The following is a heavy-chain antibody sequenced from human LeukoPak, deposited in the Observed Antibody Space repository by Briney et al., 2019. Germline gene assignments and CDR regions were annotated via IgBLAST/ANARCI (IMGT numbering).Heavy chain of an antibody. Sequence: SETLSLTCTVSGGSISSYYWSWFRQPPGKGLEWIGYIDNSGSTNYNPSLRSRVTISVDKSKNQFSLKLSSVTAADTAVYYCARMTYDPHGVDVWGKGTTVTVSS. CDR1: GGSISSYY. J-gene: IGHJ6*04. CDR3: ARMTYDPHGVDV. V-gene: IGHV4-59*01. D-gene: IGHD5-12*01. CDR2: IDNSGST.